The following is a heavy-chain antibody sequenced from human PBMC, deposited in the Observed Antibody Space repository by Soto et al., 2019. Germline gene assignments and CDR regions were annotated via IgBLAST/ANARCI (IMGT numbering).Heavy chain of an antibody. CDR2: INAGNGKT. D-gene: IGHD6-19*01. Sequence: QVQLSQSGAEVKQPGASVKVSCRASGYTFTNYAIHWVRQGPGQRLEWMGWINAGNGKTKYSQKFQGRVTITRDTSASTAYMELSSLRSEDTAVYYCARDGAVAGNTNFDYWGQGTLVTVSS. CDR1: GYTFTNYA. V-gene: IGHV1-3*01. CDR3: ARDGAVAGNTNFDY. J-gene: IGHJ4*02.